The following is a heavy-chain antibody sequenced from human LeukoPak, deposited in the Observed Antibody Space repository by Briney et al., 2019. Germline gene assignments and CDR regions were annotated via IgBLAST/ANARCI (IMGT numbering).Heavy chain of an antibody. J-gene: IGHJ4*02. CDR1: GGSISSGGYY. CDR2: IYYSGST. D-gene: IGHD4-17*01. V-gene: IGHV4-61*08. CDR3: ARVRAYGDYVWIDY. Sequence: SETLSLTCTVSGGSISSGGYYWSWIRQHPGKGLEWIGYIYYSGSTNYNPSLKSRVTISVDTSKNQFSLKLSSVTAADTAVYYCARVRAYGDYVWIDYWGQGTLVTVSS.